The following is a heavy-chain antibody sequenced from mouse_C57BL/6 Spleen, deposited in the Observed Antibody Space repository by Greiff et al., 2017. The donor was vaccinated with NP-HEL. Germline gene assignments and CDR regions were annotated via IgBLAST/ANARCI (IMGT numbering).Heavy chain of an antibody. Sequence: VQLQQSGAELVKPGASVKLSCKASGYTFTSYWMHWVKQRPGQGLEWIGMIHPNSGSTNYNEKFKSKATLTVDKSSSTAYMQLSSLTSDDSAVYYCARGCLLLRFDYWGQGTTLTVSS. CDR3: ARGCLLLRFDY. D-gene: IGHD1-1*01. CDR2: IHPNSGST. V-gene: IGHV1-64*01. CDR1: GYTFTSYW. J-gene: IGHJ2*01.